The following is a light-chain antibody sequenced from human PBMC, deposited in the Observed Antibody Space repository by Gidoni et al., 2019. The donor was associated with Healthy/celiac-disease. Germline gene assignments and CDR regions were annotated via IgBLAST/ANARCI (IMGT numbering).Light chain of an antibody. Sequence: ESVLTQSPGTMSLSPGERATPSCRASQSVSSSYLAWYQQKPGQAPRLLIYGASSRATGIPDRFSGSGSGTDFTLTISRLEPEDFAVYYCQQYGSSSTWTFGQGTKVEIK. CDR1: QSVSSSY. J-gene: IGKJ1*01. CDR3: QQYGSSSTWT. V-gene: IGKV3-20*01. CDR2: GAS.